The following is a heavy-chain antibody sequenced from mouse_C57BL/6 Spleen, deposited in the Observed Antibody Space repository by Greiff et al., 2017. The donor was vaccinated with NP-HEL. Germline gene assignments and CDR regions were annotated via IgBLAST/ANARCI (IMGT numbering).Heavy chain of an antibody. CDR3: ARCYGSTPWFAY. Sequence: VQLQQPGAELVKPGASVKMSCKASGYTFTSYWITWVKQRPGQGLEWIGDIYPGSGSTNYNEKFKSKATLTVDPSPSTAYMQLSSLTSEDSAVYYCARCYGSTPWFAYWGQGTLVTVSA. CDR1: GYTFTSYW. D-gene: IGHD1-1*01. V-gene: IGHV1-55*01. J-gene: IGHJ3*01. CDR2: IYPGSGST.